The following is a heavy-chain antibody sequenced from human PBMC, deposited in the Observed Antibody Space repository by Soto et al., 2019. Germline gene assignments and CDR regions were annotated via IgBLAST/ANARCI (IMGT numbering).Heavy chain of an antibody. Sequence: GGSLRLSCAASGFTFSSYAMSWVRQAPGKGLEWVSGISGSGGSTYNADSVKGRFTISRDNPKNTLYLQMHGLRAEDTAVYYCAKDHMWLDLIYYMDVWGEGTTVTVSS. J-gene: IGHJ6*03. CDR3: AKDHMWLDLIYYMDV. V-gene: IGHV3-23*01. D-gene: IGHD5-12*01. CDR1: GFTFSSYA. CDR2: ISGSGGST.